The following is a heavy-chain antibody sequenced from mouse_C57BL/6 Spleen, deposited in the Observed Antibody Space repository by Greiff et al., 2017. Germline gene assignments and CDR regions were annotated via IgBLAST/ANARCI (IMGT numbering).Heavy chain of an antibody. V-gene: IGHV1-52*01. CDR3: ALIYYDYDAWFAY. J-gene: IGHJ3*01. CDR2: IDPSDSET. Sequence: QVQLQQPGAELVRPGSSVKLSCKASGYTFTSYWMHWVKQRPIQGLEWIGNIDPSDSETHYNQKFKDKATLTVAKSSSTAYMQHSSLTSEDSAVYYCALIYYDYDAWFAYWGQGTLVTVSA. D-gene: IGHD2-4*01. CDR1: GYTFTSYW.